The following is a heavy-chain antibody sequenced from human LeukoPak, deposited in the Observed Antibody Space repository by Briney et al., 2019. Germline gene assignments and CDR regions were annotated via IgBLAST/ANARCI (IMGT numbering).Heavy chain of an antibody. J-gene: IGHJ6*02. CDR1: GGSISSYY. CDR2: IYYSGST. CDR3: ARGFSDGSGSYFSALVYYYYYGMDV. D-gene: IGHD3-10*01. Sequence: SETLSLTCTVSGGSISSYYWSWIRQPPGKGLEWIGYIYYSGSTNYNPSLKSRVTISVDTSKNQFSLKLISVTAADTAVYYCARGFSDGSGSYFSALVYYYYYGMDVWGQGTTVTVSS. V-gene: IGHV4-59*01.